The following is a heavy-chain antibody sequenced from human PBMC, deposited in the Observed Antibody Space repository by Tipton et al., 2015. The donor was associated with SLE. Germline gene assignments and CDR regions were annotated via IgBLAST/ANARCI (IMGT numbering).Heavy chain of an antibody. V-gene: IGHV4-59*12. Sequence: TLSLTCAVSGGSISSYYWNWIRQPPGKGLEWLGYVYYSGGTNYNPSLKSRVTISVGTSRNQFSLNLNSVTAADTATYYCARESWRGAQIGLDVWGKGTTVTVSS. CDR2: VYYSGGT. CDR3: ARESWRGAQIGLDV. CDR1: GGSISSYY. J-gene: IGHJ6*04. D-gene: IGHD2-21*01.